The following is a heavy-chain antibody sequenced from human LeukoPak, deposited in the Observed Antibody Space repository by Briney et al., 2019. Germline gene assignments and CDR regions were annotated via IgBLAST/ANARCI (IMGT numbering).Heavy chain of an antibody. CDR3: ARVVSVVVPAAWGDYGMDV. V-gene: IGHV4-30-2*01. CDR2: IYHSRST. D-gene: IGHD2-2*01. J-gene: IGHJ6*04. Sequence: SQTLSLTCAVSGGSISSGGYSWSWIRQPPGKGLEWIGYIYHSRSTYYNPSLKSRVTISVDRPKNQFSLKLSSVTAADTAVYYCARVVSVVVPAAWGDYGMDVWGKGTTVTVSS. CDR1: GGSISSGGYS.